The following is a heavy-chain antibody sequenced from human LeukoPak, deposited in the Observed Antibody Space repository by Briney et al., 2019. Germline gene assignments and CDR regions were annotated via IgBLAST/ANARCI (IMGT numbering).Heavy chain of an antibody. D-gene: IGHD3-10*01. CDR3: ARGSSGKYDY. Sequence: PGGSLRLSCAASGFTFSSYAMHWVRQAPGKGLEYVSAITSNGGSTYYANSVKGRFTISRDNSKNTLYLQMGSPRAEDIAVYYCARGSSGKYDYWGEGNLVTVSS. CDR1: GFTFSSYA. J-gene: IGHJ4*02. CDR2: ITSNGGST. V-gene: IGHV3-64*01.